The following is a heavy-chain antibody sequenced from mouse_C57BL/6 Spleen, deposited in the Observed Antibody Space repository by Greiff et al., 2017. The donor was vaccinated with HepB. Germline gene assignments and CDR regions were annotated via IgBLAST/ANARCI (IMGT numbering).Heavy chain of an antibody. CDR1: GYTFTEYT. CDR2: FYPGSGSI. V-gene: IGHV1-62-2*01. J-gene: IGHJ4*01. D-gene: IGHD1-1*01. Sequence: VQRVESGAELVKPGASVKLSCKASGYTFTEYTIHWVKQRSGQGLEWIGWFYPGSGSIKYNEKFKDKATLTADKSSSTVYMELSRLTSEDSAVYFCARHEDYYGSSYYAMDYWGQGTSVTVSS. CDR3: ARHEDYYGSSYYAMDY.